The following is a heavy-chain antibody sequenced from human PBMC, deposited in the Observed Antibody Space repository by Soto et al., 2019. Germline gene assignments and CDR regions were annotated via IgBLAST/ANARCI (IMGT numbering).Heavy chain of an antibody. CDR3: ARSIVESSSWYVAETNWFDP. J-gene: IGHJ5*02. CDR1: GYTFTGYY. D-gene: IGHD6-13*01. CDR2: INPNSGGT. V-gene: IGHV1-2*04. Sequence: ASVKVSCKASGYTFTGYYMHWVRQAPGQGLEGMGWINPNSGGTNYAQKFQGWVTMTRDTSISTAYMELSRLRSDDTAVYYCARSIVESSSWYVAETNWFDPWGQGTLVTVSS.